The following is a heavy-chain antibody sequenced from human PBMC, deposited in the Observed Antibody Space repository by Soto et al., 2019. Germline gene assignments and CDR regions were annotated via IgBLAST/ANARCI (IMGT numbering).Heavy chain of an antibody. J-gene: IGHJ4*02. CDR1: GGSISSSSYF. CDR2: IYFSGST. Sequence: SETLSLTCTVSGGSISSSSYFWGWIRQPPGKGLEWIGNIYFSGSTYYNPSLKSRVTVSVDPSTNQFSLKLTSVTAADTAVYFCAGREYSGDDLEVSVVPFDYWGPGTLVTVSS. D-gene: IGHD5-12*01. V-gene: IGHV4-39*01. CDR3: AGREYSGDDLEVSVVPFDY.